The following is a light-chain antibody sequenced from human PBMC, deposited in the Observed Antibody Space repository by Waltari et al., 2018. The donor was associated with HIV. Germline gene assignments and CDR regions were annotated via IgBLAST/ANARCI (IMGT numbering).Light chain of an antibody. CDR3: AVWGDSLNSYV. V-gene: IGLV1-47*01. J-gene: IGLJ1*01. CDR2: RNN. CDR1: SSNIGSNY. Sequence: QSVLTQPPSASGTPGQRVTISCSGSSSNIGSNYVYWYQQLPGTAPKLLIYRNNQRPSGVPARFSGSKAGTSASLAISWLRSEDESDYYCAVWGDSLNSYVFGTGTEVTVL.